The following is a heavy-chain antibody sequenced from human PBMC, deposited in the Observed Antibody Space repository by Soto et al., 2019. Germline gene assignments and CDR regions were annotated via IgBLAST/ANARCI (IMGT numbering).Heavy chain of an antibody. CDR3: ARDYGDYAFDAFDI. J-gene: IGHJ3*02. CDR2: IYYSGST. CDR1: GGSISSYY. Sequence: QVQLQESGPGLVKPSETLSLTCTVSGGSISSYYWSWIRQPPGKGLEWIGDIYYSGSTNYNPALKSRVPISVDTSKNQFPLKLSSVTAADTAVYYCARDYGDYAFDAFDIWGQGKRVTVSS. V-gene: IGHV4-59*01. D-gene: IGHD4-17*01.